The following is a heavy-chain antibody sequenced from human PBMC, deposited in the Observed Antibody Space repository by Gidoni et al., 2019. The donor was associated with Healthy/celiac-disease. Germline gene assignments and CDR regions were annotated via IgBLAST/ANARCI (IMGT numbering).Heavy chain of an antibody. Sequence: QLQLQESGPGLVKPSETLSLTCTVSGGSISSSSYYWGWIRQPPGKGLEWIGSIYYSGSTYYNPSLKSRVTISVDTSKNQFSLKLSSVTAADTAVYYCARAYSSGWYYVYWGQGTLVTVSS. CDR2: IYYSGST. CDR1: GGSISSSSYY. J-gene: IGHJ4*02. CDR3: ARAYSSGWYYVY. V-gene: IGHV4-39*01. D-gene: IGHD6-19*01.